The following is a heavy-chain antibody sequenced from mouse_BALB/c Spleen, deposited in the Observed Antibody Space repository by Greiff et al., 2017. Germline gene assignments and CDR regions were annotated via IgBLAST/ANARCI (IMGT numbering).Heavy chain of an antibody. CDR1: GYSITSGYY. J-gene: IGHJ2*01. Sequence: VQLKESGPGLVKPSQSLSLTCSVTGYSITSGYYWNWIRQFPGNKLEWMGYISYDGSNNYNPSLKNRISITRDTSKNQFFLKLNSVTTEDTATYYCAIYYFYYFDCWGQGTTLTVSS. D-gene: IGHD2-1*01. CDR3: AIYYFYYFDC. CDR2: ISYDGSN. V-gene: IGHV3-6*02.